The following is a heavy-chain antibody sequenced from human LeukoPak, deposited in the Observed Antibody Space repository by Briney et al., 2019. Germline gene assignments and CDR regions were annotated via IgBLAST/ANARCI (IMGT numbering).Heavy chain of an antibody. CDR2: IIPIFGTA. CDR3: ARIPTGTYRFDP. D-gene: IGHD1-1*01. J-gene: IGHJ5*02. V-gene: IGHV1-69*13. CDR1: GGTFISYA. Sequence: SVKVSCKASGGTFISYAISWVRQAPGQGLEWMGGIIPIFGTANYAQKFQGRVTITADESTSTAYMELSSLRSEDTAVYYCARIPTGTYRFDPWGQGTLVTVSS.